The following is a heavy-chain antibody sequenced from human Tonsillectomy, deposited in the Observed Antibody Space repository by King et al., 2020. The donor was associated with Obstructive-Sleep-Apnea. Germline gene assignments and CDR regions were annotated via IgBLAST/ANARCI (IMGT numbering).Heavy chain of an antibody. CDR2: ISSSSSYI. V-gene: IGHV3-21*01. D-gene: IGHD3-22*01. J-gene: IGHJ4*02. Sequence: VQLVESGGGLVKPGGSLRLSCAASGFTFSSYSMTWVRQAPGKGLEWVSSISSSSSYIYYADSVKGRFTISRDNAKNSLYLQMNSLRAEDTAVYYCARDTTDYYDSSGYFGYWGQGTLVTVSS. CDR3: ARDTTDYYDSSGYFGY. CDR1: GFTFSSYS.